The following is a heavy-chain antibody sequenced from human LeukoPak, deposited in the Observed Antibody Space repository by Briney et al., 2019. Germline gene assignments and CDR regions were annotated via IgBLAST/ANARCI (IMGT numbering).Heavy chain of an antibody. CDR2: ISSSSSTI. CDR3: ARSVTYYGSGSYNS. Sequence: GGSLRLSCAASGFTFSSYSMNWVRQAPGKGLEWVSYISSSSSTIYYAGSVKGRFTISRDNAKNSLYLQMNSLRAEDTAVYYCARSVTYYGSGSYNSWGQGALVTVSS. V-gene: IGHV3-48*01. D-gene: IGHD3-10*01. CDR1: GFTFSSYS. J-gene: IGHJ4*02.